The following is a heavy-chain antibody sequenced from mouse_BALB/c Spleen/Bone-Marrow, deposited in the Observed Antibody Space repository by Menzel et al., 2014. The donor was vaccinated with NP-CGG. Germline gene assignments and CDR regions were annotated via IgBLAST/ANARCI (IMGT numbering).Heavy chain of an antibody. CDR1: GFNIXDTY. D-gene: IGHD2-4*01. J-gene: IGHJ3*01. Sequence: EVQLQQSGAELVKPGASVKLSCTASGFNIXDTYMHWVKQRPEQGLEWIGRIDPANGNTKYDPKFQGKATITADTSSNTAYLQLSSLTSEDTAVYYCARGDYGGFAYWGQVTLVTVSA. V-gene: IGHV14-3*02. CDR2: IDPANGNT. CDR3: ARGDYGGFAY.